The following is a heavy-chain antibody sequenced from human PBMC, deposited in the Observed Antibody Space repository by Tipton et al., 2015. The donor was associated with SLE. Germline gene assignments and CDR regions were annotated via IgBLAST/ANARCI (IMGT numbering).Heavy chain of an antibody. Sequence: TLSLTCTVSGGSISSGGYYWSWIRQHPGKGLEWIGYIYYSGSTYYNPSLKSRLSLSLDTSQNQLSLKLSSVTSADTAVYYCARYFYDSSGVCLFDFWGQGTLVTVSS. J-gene: IGHJ4*02. CDR3: ARYFYDSSGVCLFDF. V-gene: IGHV4-31*03. CDR1: GGSISSGGYY. D-gene: IGHD3-22*01. CDR2: IYYSGST.